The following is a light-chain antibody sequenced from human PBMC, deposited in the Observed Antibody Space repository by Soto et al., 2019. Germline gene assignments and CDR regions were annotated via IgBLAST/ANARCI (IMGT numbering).Light chain of an antibody. CDR1: SVNVGGYNY. Sequence: QSALTQPASVSGSPGQSITISGPGTSVNVGGYNYVSWYQQHPGKAPKLMIYEVSNRPSGVSNRFSGSKSGNTASLTISGLQAEDEADYYCSSYTSSSTWVFGGGTKLTVL. V-gene: IGLV2-14*01. J-gene: IGLJ3*02. CDR3: SSYTSSSTWV. CDR2: EVS.